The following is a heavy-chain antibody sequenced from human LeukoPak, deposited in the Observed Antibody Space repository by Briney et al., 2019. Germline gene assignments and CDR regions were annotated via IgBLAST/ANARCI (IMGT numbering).Heavy chain of an antibody. CDR1: GGSINSYY. CDR2: IYSSGST. D-gene: IGHD4-23*01. Sequence: SETLSLTCTVSGGSINSYYWSWIRQPAGRGLEWIGRIYSSGSTNYNPSLKSRVSMSVDTSKNQFSLKLTSVTAADTALYYCARGGKATVVTMWGQGILVTVSS. V-gene: IGHV4-4*07. CDR3: ARGGKATVVTM. J-gene: IGHJ4*02.